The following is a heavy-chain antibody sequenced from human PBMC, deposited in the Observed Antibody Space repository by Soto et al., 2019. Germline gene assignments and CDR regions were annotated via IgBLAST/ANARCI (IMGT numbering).Heavy chain of an antibody. CDR2: INPSGGST. CDR3: TKGSFTVTTHHMDV. V-gene: IGHV1-46*03. CDR1: GYTFTNYY. J-gene: IGHJ6*03. D-gene: IGHD4-17*01. Sequence: QVQLVQSGAEVKKPGASVKVSCKASGYTFTNYYIHWVRQAPGQGLEWMGIINPSGGSTSYAQKFQGRVTMTRDTSTSTVYMELSSLRSEDTAMYYCTKGSFTVTTHHMDVWGKGTTVTVSS.